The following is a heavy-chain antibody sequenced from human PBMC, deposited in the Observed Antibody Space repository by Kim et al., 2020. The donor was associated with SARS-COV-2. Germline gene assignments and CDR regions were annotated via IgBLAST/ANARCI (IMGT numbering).Heavy chain of an antibody. Sequence: QKVQGRVTITADESTSTAYMELSSLRSEDTAVYYGARAEYYYDSSGYLDYWGQGTLVTVSS. J-gene: IGHJ4*02. V-gene: IGHV1-69*01. D-gene: IGHD3-22*01. CDR3: ARAEYYYDSSGYLDY.